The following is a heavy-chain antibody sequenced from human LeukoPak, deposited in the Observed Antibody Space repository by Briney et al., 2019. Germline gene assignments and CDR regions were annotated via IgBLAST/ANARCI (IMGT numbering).Heavy chain of an antibody. CDR2: ISGSGGST. CDR1: GFTFSSYA. CDR3: AKAPVYYDSSGKRGIDY. Sequence: GGSLRLSCAASGFTFSSYAMSWVRQAPGKGLEWVSAISGSGGSTYYADSVKGRFTISRDNSKNTLYLQMNSLRAEDTAVYYCAKAPVYYDSSGKRGIDYWGQGTLVTVSS. V-gene: IGHV3-23*01. J-gene: IGHJ4*02. D-gene: IGHD3-22*01.